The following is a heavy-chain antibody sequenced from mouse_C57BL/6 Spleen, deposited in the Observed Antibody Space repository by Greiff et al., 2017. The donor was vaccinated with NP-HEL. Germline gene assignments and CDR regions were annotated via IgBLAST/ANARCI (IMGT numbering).Heavy chain of an antibody. V-gene: IGHV3-6*01. CDR2: ISYDGSN. J-gene: IGHJ2*01. D-gene: IGHD2-4*01. Sequence: VQLQQSGPGLVKPSQSLSLTCSVTGYSITSGYYWNWIRQFPGNKLEWMGYISYDGSNNYNPSLKNRISITRDTSKNQFFLKLNSVTTADTATYYCAREDDYDVPFDYWGQGTTLTVSS. CDR1: GYSITSGYY. CDR3: AREDDYDVPFDY.